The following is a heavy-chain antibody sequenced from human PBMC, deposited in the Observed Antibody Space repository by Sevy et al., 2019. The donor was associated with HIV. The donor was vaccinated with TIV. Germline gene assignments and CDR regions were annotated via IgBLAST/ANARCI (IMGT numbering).Heavy chain of an antibody. J-gene: IGHJ4*02. CDR3: AKRRYYDFWSGDDY. CDR2: ISGSGGST. V-gene: IGHV3-23*01. CDR1: GFTFSSYA. D-gene: IGHD3-3*01. Sequence: GGSLRLSCAASGFTFSSYAMSWVRQAPGKGLEWVSAISGSGGSTYYADSVKGRFTISRDNSKNTLYLQMNSLRAEDKAVYYCAKRRYYDFWSGDDYWGQGTLVTVSS.